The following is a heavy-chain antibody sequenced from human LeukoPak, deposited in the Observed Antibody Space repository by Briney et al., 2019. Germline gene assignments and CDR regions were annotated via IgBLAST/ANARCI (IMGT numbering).Heavy chain of an antibody. CDR2: ISSSSYI. J-gene: IGHJ4*02. Sequence: GGSLRLSCAASGFTFSSYSMNWVRQAPGKGLEWVSSISSSSYIYYADSVKGRFTISRDNAKNSLYLQMNSLRAEDTAVYYCARAHTAMVYYFDYWGQGTLVTVSS. D-gene: IGHD5-18*01. V-gene: IGHV3-21*01. CDR3: ARAHTAMVYYFDY. CDR1: GFTFSSYS.